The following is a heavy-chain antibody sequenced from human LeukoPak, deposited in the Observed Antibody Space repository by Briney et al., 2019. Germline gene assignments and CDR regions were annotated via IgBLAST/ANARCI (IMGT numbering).Heavy chain of an antibody. V-gene: IGHV3-21*01. J-gene: IGHJ3*02. CDR1: GFTFSSYS. Sequence: GGSLRLSCAASGFTFSSYSMNWVRQAPGKGLEWVSSISSSSSYIYYADSEKGRFTISRGNAKDSLYLQMNSLRAEDTAVYYCARWGSLTLIDAFDIWGQGTMATVSS. CDR2: ISSSSSYI. D-gene: IGHD3-9*01. CDR3: ARWGSLTLIDAFDI.